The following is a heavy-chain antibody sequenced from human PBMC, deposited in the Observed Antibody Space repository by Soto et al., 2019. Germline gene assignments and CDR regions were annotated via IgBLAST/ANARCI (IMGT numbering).Heavy chain of an antibody. J-gene: IGHJ5*02. CDR1: GFTFSSYW. CDR3: ARGRLLYSSGYYVGLLDP. CDR2: IKQDGGEK. D-gene: IGHD6-19*01. V-gene: IGHV3-7*01. Sequence: PGGSLRLSCAASGFTFSSYWMSWVRQAPGKGLEWVANIKQDGGEKYYVDSVKGRFTISRDNAKNSLYLQMNSLRAEDTAIYYCARGRLLYSSGYYVGLLDPWGQGSQVTVSS.